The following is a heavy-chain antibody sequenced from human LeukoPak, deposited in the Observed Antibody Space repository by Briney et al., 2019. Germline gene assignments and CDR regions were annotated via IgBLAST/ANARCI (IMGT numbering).Heavy chain of an antibody. D-gene: IGHD1-26*01. CDR1: GYTFTSHG. CDR2: ITVNNGYT. V-gene: IGHV1-18*01. J-gene: IGHJ3*02. Sequence: ASVKVSCKAAGYTFTSHGFIWLRQAPGQGLEWMGWITVNNGYTKYAQELQGRVTMTTDTSTSTGYMELRNLRSDDTAVYFCVREWDHTRMTFDIWGQGTMVTVSS. CDR3: VREWDHTRMTFDI.